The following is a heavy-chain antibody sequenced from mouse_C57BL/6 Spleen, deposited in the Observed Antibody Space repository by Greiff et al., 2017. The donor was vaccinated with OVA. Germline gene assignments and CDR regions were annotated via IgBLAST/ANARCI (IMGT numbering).Heavy chain of an antibody. Sequence: VQLQQSGAELVRPGASVTLSCKASGYTFTDYEMHWVKQTPVHGLEWIGAIDPETGGTAYNQKFKGKAILTADKSSSTAYMERRSLTSEDSAVYYCTREELGRKMDYWGQGASVTVAS. CDR1: GYTFTDYE. V-gene: IGHV1-15*01. CDR2: IDPETGGT. CDR3: TREELGRKMDY. D-gene: IGHD4-1*01. J-gene: IGHJ4*01.